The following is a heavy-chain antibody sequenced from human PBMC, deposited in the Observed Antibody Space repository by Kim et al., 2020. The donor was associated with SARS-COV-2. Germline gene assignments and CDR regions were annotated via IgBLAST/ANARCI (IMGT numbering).Heavy chain of an antibody. CDR3: ARDRSYDFWSGYDYYYGMDV. Sequence: SVKVSCKASGGTFSSYAISWVRQAPGQGLEWMGGIIPIFGTANYAQKFQGRVTITADESTSTAYMELSSLRSEDTAVYYCARDRSYDFWSGYDYYYGMDVWGQGTTVTVSS. V-gene: IGHV1-69*13. J-gene: IGHJ6*02. D-gene: IGHD3-3*01. CDR1: GGTFSSYA. CDR2: IIPIFGTA.